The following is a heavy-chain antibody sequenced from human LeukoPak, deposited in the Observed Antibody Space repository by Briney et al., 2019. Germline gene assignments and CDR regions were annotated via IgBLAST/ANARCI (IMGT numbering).Heavy chain of an antibody. J-gene: IGHJ4*02. V-gene: IGHV3-23*01. CDR1: GFTFNSYW. CDR2: ISNSDDNT. CDR3: AKATGNLGN. D-gene: IGHD1-1*01. Sequence: GGSLRLSCAASGFTFNSYWMSWVRQAPGKGLEWVSTISNSDDNTYYAESVKGRFTISRDNSKNTLYLQMNSLTAEDMAIYYCAKATGNLGNWGQGTLVTVSS.